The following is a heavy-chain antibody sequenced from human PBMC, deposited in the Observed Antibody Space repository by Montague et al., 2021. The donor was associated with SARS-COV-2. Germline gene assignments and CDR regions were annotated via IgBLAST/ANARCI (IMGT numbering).Heavy chain of an antibody. CDR3: ARREDYYGSGSYPN. Sequence: SETLSLTCTVSGGSLSSDYWSWIRQPPGKGLEWIGSIYYSGSTYYNPSLKSRVTISVDTSKNQFSLKLSSVTAADTAVYYCARREDYYGSGSYPNWGQGTLVTVSS. V-gene: IGHV4-39*01. CDR2: IYYSGST. CDR1: GGSLSSDY. J-gene: IGHJ4*02. D-gene: IGHD3-10*01.